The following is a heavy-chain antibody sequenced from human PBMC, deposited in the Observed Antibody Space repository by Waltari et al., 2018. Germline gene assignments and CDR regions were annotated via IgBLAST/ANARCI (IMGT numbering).Heavy chain of an antibody. CDR3: ARDRGRGLYLDS. CDR1: GDSMGSKDF. CDR2: IHRSGRT. V-gene: IGHV4-4*02. D-gene: IGHD2-15*01. Sequence: QLQLQESGPGLVKPSGPLSPPCTVSGDSMGSKDFWCWVRQPPEKGLEWIGQIHRSGRTNYNPSLESRVTISVDTSNNQFSLKVTSTTAADTAGYYCARDRGRGLYLDSWGQGTLVTVSP. J-gene: IGHJ4*02.